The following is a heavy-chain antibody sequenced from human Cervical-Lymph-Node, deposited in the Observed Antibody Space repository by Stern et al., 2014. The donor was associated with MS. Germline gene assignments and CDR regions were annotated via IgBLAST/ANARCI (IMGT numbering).Heavy chain of an antibody. Sequence: QVQLVESGPGLVKPSQTLSLTCTVSGGSISSSGYYWSWIRQPPDKGLEWIGRIHDSGSTYYNPSPQKPVTITMDTAKNKFPLQLPSVTAADTAVYYCATTRWDLFTWNWFDPWGQGTLVTVSS. CDR2: IHDSGST. CDR1: GGSISSSGYY. CDR3: ATTRWDLFTWNWFDP. V-gene: IGHV4-61*02. J-gene: IGHJ5*02. D-gene: IGHD1-26*01.